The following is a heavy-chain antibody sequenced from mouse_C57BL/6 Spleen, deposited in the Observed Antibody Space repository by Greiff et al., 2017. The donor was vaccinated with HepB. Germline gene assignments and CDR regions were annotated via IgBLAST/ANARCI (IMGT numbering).Heavy chain of an antibody. V-gene: IGHV1-82*01. CDR3: ARWGYDDYDDY. J-gene: IGHJ2*01. Sequence: QVQLKESGPELVKPGASVKISCKASGYAFSSSWMNWVKQRPGKGLEWIGRIYPGDGDTNYNGKFKGKATLTADKSSSTAYMQLSSLTSEDSAVYFCARWGYDDYDDYWGQGTTLTVSS. CDR2: IYPGDGDT. D-gene: IGHD2-4*01. CDR1: GYAFSSSW.